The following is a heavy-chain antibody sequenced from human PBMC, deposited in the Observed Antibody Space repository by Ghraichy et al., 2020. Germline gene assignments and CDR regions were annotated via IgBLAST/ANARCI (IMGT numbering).Heavy chain of an antibody. CDR2: ISGSGGST. J-gene: IGHJ4*02. V-gene: IGHV3-23*01. D-gene: IGHD2-8*01. Sequence: GGSLRLSCAASGFTFSSYAMSWVRQAPGKGLEWVSAISGSGGSTYYADSVKGRFTISRDNSKNTLYLQMNSLRAEDTAVYYCAGPYCTNGVCSPIDYWGQGTLVTVSS. CDR3: AGPYCTNGVCSPIDY. CDR1: GFTFSSYA.